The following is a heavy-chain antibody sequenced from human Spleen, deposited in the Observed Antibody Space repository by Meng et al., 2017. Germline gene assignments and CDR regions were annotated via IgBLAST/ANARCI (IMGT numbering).Heavy chain of an antibody. CDR3: ARDCSSTSCYAGYDY. CDR1: EYTFTGYY. Sequence: ASVKVSCKASEYTFTGYYMHWVRQAPGQGLEWMGRINPNNGDTNYAQKLQGRVTMTTDTSTSTAYMELRSLRSDDTAVYYCARDCSSTSCYAGYDYWGQGTLVTVSS. D-gene: IGHD2-2*01. V-gene: IGHV1-2*06. CDR2: INPNNGDT. J-gene: IGHJ4*02.